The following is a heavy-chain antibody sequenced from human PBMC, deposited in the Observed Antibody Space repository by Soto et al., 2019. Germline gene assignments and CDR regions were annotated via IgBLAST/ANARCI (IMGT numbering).Heavy chain of an antibody. Sequence: ASVKVSCKASGYTFTNYGISWVRQAPAQGLECMGWIGGYNGDTNYAQKFQGRVTMTTDTSTSTAYMELRSLRSDDTAVYYCARGRRELRTGLYNALDVWGQGTTVTVSS. J-gene: IGHJ6*02. CDR3: ARGRRELRTGLYNALDV. V-gene: IGHV1-18*04. D-gene: IGHD1-26*01. CDR1: GYTFTNYG. CDR2: IGGYNGDT.